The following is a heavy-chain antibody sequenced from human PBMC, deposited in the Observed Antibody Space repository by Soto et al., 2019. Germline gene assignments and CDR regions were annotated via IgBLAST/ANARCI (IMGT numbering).Heavy chain of an antibody. Sequence: EVQLLESGGNLVQPGGSLRLSCAACGFTFSSYVMSWVRQAPGKGLEWVSTISGSGASIYDADSVKGRFTISRDNSKNAVYLQMNSLRAEDTAVYYCAKDGLGSCTGGTCYGSDYWGQGTLVTVSS. V-gene: IGHV3-23*01. J-gene: IGHJ4*02. D-gene: IGHD2-15*01. CDR2: ISGSGASI. CDR1: GFTFSSYV. CDR3: AKDGLGSCTGGTCYGSDY.